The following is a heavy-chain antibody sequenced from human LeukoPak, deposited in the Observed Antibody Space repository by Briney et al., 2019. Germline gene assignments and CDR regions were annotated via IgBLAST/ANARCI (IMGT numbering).Heavy chain of an antibody. CDR3: ATGGERAYCGGDCYGRMSAFDI. V-gene: IGHV1-46*01. CDR1: GGTFSSYA. Sequence: GASVKVSCKASGGTFSSYAISWVRQAPGQGLEWMGIINPSGGSTSYAQKFQGRVTMTSDTSRSTVYMELSSLRSEDTAVYYCATGGERAYCGGDCYGRMSAFDIWGQGTMVTVSS. J-gene: IGHJ3*02. CDR2: INPSGGST. D-gene: IGHD2-21*02.